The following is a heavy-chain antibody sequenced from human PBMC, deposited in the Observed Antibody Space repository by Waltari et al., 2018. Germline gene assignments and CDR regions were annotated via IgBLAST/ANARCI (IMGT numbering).Heavy chain of an antibody. CDR1: GFTFSSYS. V-gene: IGHV3-21*01. CDR3: ARSPMAHWYFDL. Sequence: EVQLVESGGGLVKPGGSLRLSCAASGFTFSSYSMNWVRKAPGKGLECVSSISISSSYIDYADSVKGRFTISRDNAKNSLYLQMNSLRAEDTAVYYCARSPMAHWYFDLWGRGTLVTVSS. CDR2: ISISSSYI. J-gene: IGHJ2*01. D-gene: IGHD3-10*01.